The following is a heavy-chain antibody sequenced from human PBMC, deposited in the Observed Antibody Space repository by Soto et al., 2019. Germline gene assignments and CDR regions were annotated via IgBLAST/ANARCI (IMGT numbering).Heavy chain of an antibody. V-gene: IGHV3-66*01. CDR3: ARDFPFRK. Sequence: EVQLVESGGGLVQPGGSLRLSCAASGFTVSSNYMRWVRQAPGKGLEWVSVIYSGGSTYYADSVKGRFPISRDNPKNTLYLHMTSLRAEDTAVYYCARDFPFRKWGQGTLVTVSS. J-gene: IGHJ4*02. CDR1: GFTVSSNY. CDR2: IYSGGST.